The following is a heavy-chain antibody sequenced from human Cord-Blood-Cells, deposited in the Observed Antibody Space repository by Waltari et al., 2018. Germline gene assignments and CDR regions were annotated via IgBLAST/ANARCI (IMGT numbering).Heavy chain of an antibody. D-gene: IGHD1-7*01. CDR1: GYTFTGYY. V-gene: IGHV1-2*02. Sequence: QVQLVQSGAEVKKPGASVKVSCKASGYTFTGYYMHWVRQAPGQGLEWMGGSKRESGGAKYGQKFQGRVTRTRDTASSTAYMELSRLRSDDTAVYYCARASVSKWYNWNYDWFDPWGQGTLVTVSS. J-gene: IGHJ5*02. CDR2: SKRESGGA. CDR3: ARASVSKWYNWNYDWFDP.